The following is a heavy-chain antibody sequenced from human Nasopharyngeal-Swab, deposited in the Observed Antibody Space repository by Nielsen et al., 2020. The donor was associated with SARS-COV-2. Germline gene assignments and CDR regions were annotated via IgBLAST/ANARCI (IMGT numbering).Heavy chain of an antibody. D-gene: IGHD2-15*01. Sequence: ASVKVSCKASGYTFTSYYMHWVRQAPGQGLEWMGIINPSGGSTSYAQKFQGRVTMTRDTSTRTVYMELSSLRSEDTAVYYCARDAIGAYCSGGSCYLRLGINYYMDVWGKGTTVTVSS. V-gene: IGHV1-46*01. J-gene: IGHJ6*03. CDR2: INPSGGST. CDR1: GYTFTSYY. CDR3: ARDAIGAYCSGGSCYLRLGINYYMDV.